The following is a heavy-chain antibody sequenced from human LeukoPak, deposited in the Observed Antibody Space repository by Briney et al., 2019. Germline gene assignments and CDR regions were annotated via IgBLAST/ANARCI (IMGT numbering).Heavy chain of an antibody. J-gene: IGHJ4*02. Sequence: GGSLRLSCAASGFTFSDYYMNWIRQAPGKGLEWVSYISSGGSTINYADSVKGRFTISRDNAKNSLYLQMNSLRAEDTAVYYCARQYNYDSRAFDYWGQGTLVAVSS. D-gene: IGHD5-18*01. V-gene: IGHV3-11*01. CDR3: ARQYNYDSRAFDY. CDR1: GFTFSDYY. CDR2: ISSGGSTI.